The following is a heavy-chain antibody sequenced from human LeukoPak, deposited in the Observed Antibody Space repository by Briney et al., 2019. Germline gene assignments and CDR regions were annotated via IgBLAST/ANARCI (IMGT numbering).Heavy chain of an antibody. CDR3: ARDTNGDHYGSGSYSY. CDR1: GYTFTSYG. CDR2: ISAYNGNT. Sequence: ASVKVSCKASGYTFTSYGISWVRQAPGQGLEWMGWISAYNGNTNYAQKLQGRVTMTTDTSTSTAYMELRSLRSDDTAVYYCARDTNGDHYGSGSYSYWGQGTLVTVSS. J-gene: IGHJ4*02. V-gene: IGHV1-18*01. D-gene: IGHD3-10*01.